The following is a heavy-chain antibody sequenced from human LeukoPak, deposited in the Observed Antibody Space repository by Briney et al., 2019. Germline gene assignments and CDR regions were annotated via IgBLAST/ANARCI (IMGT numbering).Heavy chain of an antibody. V-gene: IGHV3-48*04. CDR1: GFTFSSYS. CDR2: ISSSSSTI. J-gene: IGHJ4*02. D-gene: IGHD3-10*01. Sequence: PGGSLRLSCAASGFTFSSYSMNWVRQAPGKGLEWVSYISSSSSTIYYADSVKGRFTISRDNAKNSLYLQMNSLRAEDTAVYYCAGLAGSGSYPSEFDYWGQGTLVTVSS. CDR3: AGLAGSGSYPSEFDY.